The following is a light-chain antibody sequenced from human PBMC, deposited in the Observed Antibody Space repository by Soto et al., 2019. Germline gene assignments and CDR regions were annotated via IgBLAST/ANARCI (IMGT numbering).Light chain of an antibody. J-gene: IGLJ1*01. V-gene: IGLV2-14*01. CDR3: SSYTSSSTNYV. CDR1: GSDVGGYNY. Sequence: QSVLTQPASVSGSPGQSITISCTGTGSDVGGYNYVSWYQQHPGKAPKLMIYDVSNRPSGVSNRFSGSKSGNTASLTISGLQAEDEADYYCSSYTSSSTNYVFGNGTKVTVL. CDR2: DVS.